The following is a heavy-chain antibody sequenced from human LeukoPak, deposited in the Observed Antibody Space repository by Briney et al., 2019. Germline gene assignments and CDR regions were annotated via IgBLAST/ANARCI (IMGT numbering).Heavy chain of an antibody. CDR1: GFTFSSYA. CDR2: ISSNGGST. J-gene: IGHJ6*02. CDR3: ARDPGYSSGYYYYGMDV. D-gene: IGHD6-19*01. Sequence: GGSLRLSCAASGFTFSSYAMHWVRQAPGKGLGYVSAISSNGGSTYYANSVKGRFTISRDNSKNTLYLQMGSLRAEDMAVYYCARDPGYSSGYYYYGMDVWGQGTTVTVSS. V-gene: IGHV3-64*01.